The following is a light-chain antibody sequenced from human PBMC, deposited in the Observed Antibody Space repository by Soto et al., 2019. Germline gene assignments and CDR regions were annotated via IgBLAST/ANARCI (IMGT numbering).Light chain of an antibody. CDR2: GAS. J-gene: IGKJ4*01. Sequence: IVLTQSPGPLSLSPGERATLSCRASQTVSSSYLAWYQQKPGQAPRLLSDGASSRATGIPDRFSGSGSGTDFTLTISRLEPEDFAVYYCQQYGSSPLTFGGGTKVEIK. CDR1: QTVSSSY. V-gene: IGKV3-20*01. CDR3: QQYGSSPLT.